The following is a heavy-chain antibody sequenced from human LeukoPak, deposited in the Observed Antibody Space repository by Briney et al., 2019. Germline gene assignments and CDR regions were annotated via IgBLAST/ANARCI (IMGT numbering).Heavy chain of an antibody. CDR2: MNSDGTSI. J-gene: IGHJ3*01. Sequence: GGSLRLSCVVSGFTFTNYWMQWVRQVPGKGLVWVARMNSDGTSIIHADSVKGRFTISRDNAEDTLYLQMNSLRPEDTALYYCARSQSGVFDVWGQGTMVIVSS. V-gene: IGHV3-74*01. CDR1: GFTFTNYW. CDR3: ARSQSGVFDV. D-gene: IGHD2-15*01.